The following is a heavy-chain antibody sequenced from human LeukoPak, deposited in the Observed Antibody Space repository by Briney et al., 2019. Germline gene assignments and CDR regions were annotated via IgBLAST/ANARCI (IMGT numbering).Heavy chain of an antibody. CDR2: IYYSGST. CDR3: ASLPSIRLRFLEWWIH. Sequence: PSETLSLTCSVSGYSIGSGYYWGWIRQPPGKGLEWIGSIYYSGSTYYNPSLKSRVTISVDTSKNQFSLKLSSVTAADTAVYYCASLPSIRLRFLEWWIHWGQGTLVTVSS. D-gene: IGHD3-3*01. J-gene: IGHJ4*02. CDR1: GYSIGSGYY. V-gene: IGHV4-38-2*02.